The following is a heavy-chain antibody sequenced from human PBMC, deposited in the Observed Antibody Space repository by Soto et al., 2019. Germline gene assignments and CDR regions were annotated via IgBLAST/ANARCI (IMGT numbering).Heavy chain of an antibody. CDR2: ISHDGNDR. Sequence: QVELVESGGGVVQPGRSLRLSCEASGFSFSAYGMHWVRQAPGKGLEWVAAISHDGNDRYYADSVKGRFTISRDNSKNTLYLQMNSLRSEDAAIYYSPKGTAVPYQWFGSWGQGTLVTVSS. CDR3: PKGTAVPYQWFGS. J-gene: IGHJ5*01. D-gene: IGHD6-19*01. V-gene: IGHV3-30*18. CDR1: GFSFSAYG.